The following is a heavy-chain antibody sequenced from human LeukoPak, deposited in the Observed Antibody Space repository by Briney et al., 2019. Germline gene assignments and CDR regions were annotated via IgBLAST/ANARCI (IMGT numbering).Heavy chain of an antibody. CDR2: IYPGDSDT. CDR3: ARQGSTYYYGMDV. CDR1: GYSFTSHW. Sequence: GESLKISCKGSGYSFTSHWIGWVRQRPGKGLEWMGIIYPGDSDTRYSPSFQGQVTISADKSISTAYLQWSSLKASDTAMYYCARQGSTYYYGMDVWGKGTTVTVSS. J-gene: IGHJ6*04. V-gene: IGHV5-51*01. D-gene: IGHD2/OR15-2a*01.